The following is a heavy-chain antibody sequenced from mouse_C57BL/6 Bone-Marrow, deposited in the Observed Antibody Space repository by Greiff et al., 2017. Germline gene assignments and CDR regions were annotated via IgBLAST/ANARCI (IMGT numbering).Heavy chain of an antibody. CDR2: ISNGGGST. CDR1: GFTFSDYY. D-gene: IGHD1-1*01. Sequence: EVKLVESGGGLVQPGGSLKLSCAASGFTFSDYYMYWVRQTPEKRLAWVAYISNGGGSTYYPETVKGLFTISRDNAKNTLYLQMSRLKSEYTAMYYGALYYFYAMDYWGQGTSVTVSS. V-gene: IGHV5-12*01. CDR3: ALYYFYAMDY. J-gene: IGHJ4*01.